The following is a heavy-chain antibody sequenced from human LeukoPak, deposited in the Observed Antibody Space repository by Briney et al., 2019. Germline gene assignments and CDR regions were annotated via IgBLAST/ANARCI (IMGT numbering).Heavy chain of an antibody. CDR2: INHSGST. V-gene: IGHV4-34*01. CDR3: ARGYYDFWSGHGNWFDP. CDR1: GGSFSGYY. D-gene: IGHD3-3*01. Sequence: PSETLSLTCAVYGGSFSGYYWSWIRQPPGKGLEWIGEINHSGSTNYNPSLKSRVTISVDTSKNQFSLKLSSVTAADTAVYYCARGYYDFWSGHGNWFDPWGQGTLVTVSS. J-gene: IGHJ5*02.